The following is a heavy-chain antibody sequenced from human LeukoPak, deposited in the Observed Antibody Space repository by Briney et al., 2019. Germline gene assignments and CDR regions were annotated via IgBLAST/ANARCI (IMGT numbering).Heavy chain of an antibody. CDR2: ISAYNGNT. Sequence: GASVKVSCKASGYTFTGYYMHWVRQAPGQGLEWMGWISAYNGNTNYAQKLQGRVTMTTDTSTSTAYMELRSLRSDDTAVYYCARDRSYYDSSGHVDYWGQGTLVTVSS. V-gene: IGHV1-18*04. CDR3: ARDRSYYDSSGHVDY. J-gene: IGHJ4*02. CDR1: GYTFTGYY. D-gene: IGHD3-22*01.